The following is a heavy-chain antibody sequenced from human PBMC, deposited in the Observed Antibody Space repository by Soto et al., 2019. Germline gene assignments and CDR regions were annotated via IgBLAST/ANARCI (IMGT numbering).Heavy chain of an antibody. CDR1: GYTFTSYD. Sequence: GASVKVSCKASGYTFTSYDISWVRQAPGQGLEWMGWISAYSGNTNYAQKLQGRVTMTTDTSTSTAYMELRSLRSDDTAVYYCAREYDXWSGYSPRGYYYYGMDVWGQGTTVTVSS. D-gene: IGHD3-3*01. J-gene: IGHJ6*02. CDR2: ISAYSGNT. CDR3: AREYDXWSGYSPRGYYYYGMDV. V-gene: IGHV1-18*01.